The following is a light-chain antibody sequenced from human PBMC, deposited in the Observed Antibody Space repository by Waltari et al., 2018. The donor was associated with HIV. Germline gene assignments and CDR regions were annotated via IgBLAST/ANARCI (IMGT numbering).Light chain of an antibody. J-gene: IGKJ4*01. V-gene: IGKV3-15*01. CDR2: GAS. Sequence: ETVMTQSPATLSVSPGERATLSCRASQSVGSNLAWYQKQPGQAPRLLIYGASTRATGIPARFSGSGSGTEFTLTISSLQSEDFAVYYCQQYNNWPPLTFGGGTKVEIK. CDR3: QQYNNWPPLT. CDR1: QSVGSN.